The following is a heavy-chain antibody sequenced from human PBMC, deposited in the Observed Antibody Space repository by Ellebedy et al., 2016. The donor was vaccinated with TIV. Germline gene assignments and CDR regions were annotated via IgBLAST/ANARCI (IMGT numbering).Heavy chain of an antibody. CDR3: ARYAVGAYYFDY. CDR1: GFTFSDYY. D-gene: IGHD2-8*01. J-gene: IGHJ4*02. Sequence: GESLKISCAASGFTFSDYYMSWIRQAPGKGLEWVSYISSSGSTIYYADSVKGRFTISRDNSKNTLYLQMNSLRAEDTAIYYCARYAVGAYYFDYWGQGTLGTVSS. V-gene: IGHV3-11*04. CDR2: ISSSGSTI.